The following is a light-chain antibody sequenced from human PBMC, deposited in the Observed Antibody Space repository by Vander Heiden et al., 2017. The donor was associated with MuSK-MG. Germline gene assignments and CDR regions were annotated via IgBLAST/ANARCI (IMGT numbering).Light chain of an antibody. CDR3: QQYNNWPLT. V-gene: IGKV3-15*01. J-gene: IGKJ4*01. CDR2: GAS. CDR1: QSVSSN. Sequence: VMTQSPATLSVSPGERATLTCRASQSVSSNLAWYQQKPGQAPRLLIYGASTRATGIPARFSGSGSGTEFTLTISSLQSEDFAVYYCQQYNNWPLTFGGRTKVEIK.